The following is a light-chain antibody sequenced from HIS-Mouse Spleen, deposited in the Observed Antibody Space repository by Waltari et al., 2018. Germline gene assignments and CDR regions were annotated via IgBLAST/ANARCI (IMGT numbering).Light chain of an antibody. Sequence: SYELTHPLPVSVALGQPPGITCGGNKLGIKNVHWYQQKPGQAPVLVIYRDSNRPSGIPERFSGSNSGNTATLTISRAQAGDEADYYCQVWDSSTVVFGGGTKLTVL. CDR3: QVWDSSTVV. CDR1: KLGIKN. V-gene: IGLV3-9*01. CDR2: RDS. J-gene: IGLJ2*01.